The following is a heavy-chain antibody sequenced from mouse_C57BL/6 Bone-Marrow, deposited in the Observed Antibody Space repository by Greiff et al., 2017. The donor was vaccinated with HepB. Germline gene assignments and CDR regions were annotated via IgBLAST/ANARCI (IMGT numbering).Heavy chain of an antibody. Sequence: VQLQQSGAELVRPGASVKLSCTASGFNIKDDYMHWVKQRPEQGREWIGWIDPENGDTEYASKFQGKATITADTSSNTSYLQLSSLTSEDTAVYYCTTGLRNFDYWGQGTTLTVSS. D-gene: IGHD2-2*01. CDR2: IDPENGDT. CDR3: TTGLRNFDY. V-gene: IGHV14-4*01. CDR1: GFNIKDDY. J-gene: IGHJ2*01.